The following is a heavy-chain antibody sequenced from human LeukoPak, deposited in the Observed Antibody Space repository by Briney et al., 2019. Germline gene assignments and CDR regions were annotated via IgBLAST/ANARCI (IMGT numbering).Heavy chain of an antibody. Sequence: ASVKVSCKASGYTFTSYGISWVRQAPGQGLDWMGWISAYSGNTNYAQNLQGRVTMTTDTSTSTAYLELRSLRSDDTAVYFCARRMGLTHFDSWGQGTLVTVSS. D-gene: IGHD1-26*01. V-gene: IGHV1-18*01. CDR1: GYTFTSYG. J-gene: IGHJ4*02. CDR2: ISAYSGNT. CDR3: ARRMGLTHFDS.